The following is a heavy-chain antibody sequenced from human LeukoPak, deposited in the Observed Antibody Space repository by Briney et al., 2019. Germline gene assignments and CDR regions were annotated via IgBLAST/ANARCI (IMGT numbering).Heavy chain of an antibody. CDR2: IFHSGST. Sequence: SETLSLTCTVSDGSISSYYWSWIRQPPGKGLEWIGYIFHSGSTNYNPSLRSRVTISIDTSKKQFSLRLSSVTAADTAVYYCARDGYTGSFSDYWGQGTLVTVSS. CDR1: DGSISSYY. V-gene: IGHV4-59*01. CDR3: ARDGYTGSFSDY. D-gene: IGHD2-2*02. J-gene: IGHJ4*02.